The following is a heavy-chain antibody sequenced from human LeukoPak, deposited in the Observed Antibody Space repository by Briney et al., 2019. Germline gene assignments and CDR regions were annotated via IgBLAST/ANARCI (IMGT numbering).Heavy chain of an antibody. J-gene: IGHJ4*02. D-gene: IGHD3-22*01. Sequence: PSGTLSLTCAVSGGSISSSNWWSWVRQPPGKGLEWIGEIYHSGSTNYNPSLKSRVTISVDKSKNQFSLRLNSMTAADTAVYYCARMDSSANFFDYWGQGTLVTVSS. CDR1: GGSISSSNW. CDR3: ARMDSSANFFDY. CDR2: IYHSGST. V-gene: IGHV4-4*02.